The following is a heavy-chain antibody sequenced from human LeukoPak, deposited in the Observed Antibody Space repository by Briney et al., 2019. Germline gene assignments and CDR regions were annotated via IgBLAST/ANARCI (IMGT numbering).Heavy chain of an antibody. CDR1: GFTVSSNF. D-gene: IGHD3-22*01. V-gene: IGHV3-66*01. CDR2: ISGNGGDT. J-gene: IGHJ4*02. Sequence: GGSLRLSCAASGFTVSSNFMTSVRQAPGKGLEWVSVISGNGGDTFYADSVKGRFTISRDNSKNTLYLQMNSLRAEDTAVHYCARDRTYYDSSGCTDYWGQGTLVTVSS. CDR3: ARDRTYYDSSGCTDY.